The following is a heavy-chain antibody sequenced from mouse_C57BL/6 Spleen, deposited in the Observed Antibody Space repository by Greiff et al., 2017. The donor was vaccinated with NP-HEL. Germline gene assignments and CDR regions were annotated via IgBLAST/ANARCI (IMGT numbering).Heavy chain of an antibody. CDR3: ARGGYYRFAY. J-gene: IGHJ3*01. Sequence: EVKLMESGPELVKPGASVKIPCKASGYTFTDYNMDWVKQSHGKSLEWIGDINPNNGGTIYNQKFKGKATLTVDKSSSTAYMELRSLTSEDTAVYYCARGGYYRFAYWGQGTLVTVSA. CDR1: GYTFTDYN. V-gene: IGHV1-18*01. CDR2: INPNNGGT. D-gene: IGHD2-3*01.